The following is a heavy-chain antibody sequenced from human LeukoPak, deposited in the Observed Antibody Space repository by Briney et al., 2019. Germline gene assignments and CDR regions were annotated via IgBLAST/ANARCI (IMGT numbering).Heavy chain of an antibody. Sequence: PSETLSLTYTVSGGSISGYYWSWIRQPPGERLEWIGWIYYSGTTRYNPSLKSRVTIALQTSKNQFSLHLSSVTAADTAVYYCARHFGSGTYPLDYWGQGTLVTVSS. CDR2: IYYSGTT. CDR1: GGSISGYY. J-gene: IGHJ4*02. V-gene: IGHV4-59*08. CDR3: ARHFGSGTYPLDY. D-gene: IGHD3-10*01.